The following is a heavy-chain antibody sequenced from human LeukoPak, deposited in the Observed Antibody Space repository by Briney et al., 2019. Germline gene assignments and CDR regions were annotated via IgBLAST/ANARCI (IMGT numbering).Heavy chain of an antibody. CDR1: GFTFSDYY. CDR3: ARDTFPDYYDSSGSPDY. CDR2: ISSNGSTI. V-gene: IGHV3-11*01. D-gene: IGHD3-22*01. J-gene: IGHJ4*02. Sequence: GSLRLSCAASGFTFSDYYMSWIRQAPGKGLEWVSYISSNGSTIYYADSVKGRFTISRDNAKNSLYLQMNSLRAEDTAVYYCARDTFPDYYDSSGSPDYWGQGTLVTVSS.